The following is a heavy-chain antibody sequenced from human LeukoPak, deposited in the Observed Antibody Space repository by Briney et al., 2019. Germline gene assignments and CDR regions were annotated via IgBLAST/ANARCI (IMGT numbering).Heavy chain of an antibody. V-gene: IGHV3-21*01. Sequence: GGSLRLSCAASGFTFSSYSMNWVRQAPGKGLEWVSAISGDSRYIYYADSVRGRFTISRDNAENSLYLQMNSLRAEDTAVYYCARVARLDYWGQGTLVTVSS. CDR1: GFTFSSYS. CDR3: ARVARLDY. CDR2: ISGDSRYI. J-gene: IGHJ4*02.